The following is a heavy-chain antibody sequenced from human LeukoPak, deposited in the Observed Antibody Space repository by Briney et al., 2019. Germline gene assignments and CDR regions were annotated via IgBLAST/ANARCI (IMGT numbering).Heavy chain of an antibody. CDR2: IKQDGSEK. J-gene: IGHJ3*02. V-gene: IGHV3-7*01. Sequence: PGGSLRLSCAASGFTFSSYWMSWVRQAPGKGLEWVANIKQDGSEKYYVDSVKGRFTISRDNAKNSLYLQMNSLRAEDTAVYYCARRGDRSVLRYFDWFPGAFDIWGQGTMVTVSS. CDR3: ARRGDRSVLRYFDWFPGAFDI. D-gene: IGHD3-9*01. CDR1: GFTFSSYW.